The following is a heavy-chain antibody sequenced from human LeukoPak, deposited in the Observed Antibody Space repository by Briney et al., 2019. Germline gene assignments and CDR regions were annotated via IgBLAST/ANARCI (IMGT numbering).Heavy chain of an antibody. D-gene: IGHD6-19*01. V-gene: IGHV3-7*01. J-gene: IGHJ3*02. CDR1: GLTFSGFW. CDR2: INEDGTAK. CDR3: AAVLGYSSGWLPREDAFDI. Sequence: GGSLRLSCAVSGLTFSGFWMSWVRQAPGKGLEWVANINEDGTAKNYVDSVKGRFTISRDNAKNSLYLQMNSLRAEDTAVYYCAAVLGYSSGWLPREDAFDIWGQGTMVTVSS.